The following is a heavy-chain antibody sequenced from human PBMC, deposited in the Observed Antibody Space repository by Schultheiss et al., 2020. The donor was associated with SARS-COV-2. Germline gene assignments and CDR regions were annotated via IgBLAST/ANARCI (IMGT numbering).Heavy chain of an antibody. J-gene: IGHJ6*02. CDR1: GFTFSSYG. CDR2: ISYDGSNK. CDR3: ARGPYQLLLRYDYYYGMDV. Sequence: GGSLRLSCAASGFTFSSYGMHWVRQAPGKGLEWVAVISYDGSNKYYADSVRGRFTISRDNAKNSVYLQMNSLRAEDTAVYYCARGPYQLLLRYDYYYGMDVWGQGTTVTVSS. D-gene: IGHD2-2*01. V-gene: IGHV3-30*03.